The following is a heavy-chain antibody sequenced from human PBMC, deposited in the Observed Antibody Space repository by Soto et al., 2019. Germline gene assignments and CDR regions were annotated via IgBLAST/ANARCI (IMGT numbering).Heavy chain of an antibody. D-gene: IGHD1-26*01. CDR2: INQDGNNK. J-gene: IGHJ4*02. V-gene: IGHV3-7*01. CDR3: ARDYRAD. CDR1: GFTYSSFW. Sequence: GGSLRLSCAASGFTYSSFWMSWVRQAPGKGPEWMASINQDGNNKQYVDSVKGRFTISRDNAENSLYLQMNSLRAEDTAVYYCARDYRADWGPGTLVTVSS.